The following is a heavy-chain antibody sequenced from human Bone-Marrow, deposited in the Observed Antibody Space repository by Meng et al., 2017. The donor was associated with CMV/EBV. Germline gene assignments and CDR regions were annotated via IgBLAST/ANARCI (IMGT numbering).Heavy chain of an antibody. J-gene: IGHJ4*02. CDR3: ARLHRLMGNTNFDY. CDR2: SNAGNGNT. V-gene: IGHV1-3*02. D-gene: IGHD6-25*01. Sequence: ASVKVSCKASGYTFTSYAMHWVRQAPGQRLEWMGWSNAGNGNTKYSQEFHGRVTITRDTSASTAYMELSCLRSEDMAVYYCARLHRLMGNTNFDYWGQGTLVTVS. CDR1: GYTFTSYA.